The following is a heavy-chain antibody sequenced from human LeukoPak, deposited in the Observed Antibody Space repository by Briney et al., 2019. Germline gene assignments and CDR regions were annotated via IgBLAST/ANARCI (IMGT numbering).Heavy chain of an antibody. CDR1: GGSISSGGYS. J-gene: IGHJ4*02. CDR2: IFHSGTT. CDR3: ARYLPSPMTTVGGYFDY. Sequence: KSSETLSLTCAVSGGSISSGGYSWSWIRQPPGRGLEWIGYIFHSGTTYYNPSLKSRVTMSIDRSRNHFSLKLRFVTAADTAVYYCARYLPSPMTTVGGYFDYWGQGTLVTVSS. D-gene: IGHD4-23*01. V-gene: IGHV4-30-2*01.